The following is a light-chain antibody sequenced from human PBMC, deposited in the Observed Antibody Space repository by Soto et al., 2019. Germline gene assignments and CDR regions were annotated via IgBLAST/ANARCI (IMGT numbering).Light chain of an antibody. CDR2: EAS. CDR1: QSIRNL. Sequence: VLAQSPATLSLSPGERATLSCRARQSIRNLLAWYQQKPGQAPRLLIFEASSRASGVPARISGSGSGTDFTLTISRLEPEDFAVYYCHHYGGSPITFGQGTRLEIK. V-gene: IGKV3-20*01. CDR3: HHYGGSPIT. J-gene: IGKJ5*01.